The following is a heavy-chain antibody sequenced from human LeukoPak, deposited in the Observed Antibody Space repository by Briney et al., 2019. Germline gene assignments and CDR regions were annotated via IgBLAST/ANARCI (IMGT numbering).Heavy chain of an antibody. D-gene: IGHD3-10*01. CDR3: ARSEWFGELLYYFDY. CDR1: GGSVSSGSYY. Sequence: PSETLSLTCTVSGGSVSSGSYYWSWIRQPPGKGLEWIGYIYYSGSTNYNPSLKSRVTISVDTSKNQFSLKLSSVTAADTAVYYCARSEWFGELLYYFDYWGQGTLVTVSS. J-gene: IGHJ4*02. CDR2: IYYSGST. V-gene: IGHV4-61*01.